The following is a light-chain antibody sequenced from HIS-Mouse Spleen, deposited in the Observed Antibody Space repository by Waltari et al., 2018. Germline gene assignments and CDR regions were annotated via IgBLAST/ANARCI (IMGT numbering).Light chain of an antibody. J-gene: IGLJ2*01. CDR2: EDS. Sequence: SYVLTQPPSVSVAPGKTARITCGGNNIGSKSVHWYQQKPGQAPVLVVYEDSDRPSGIPERFSGYNSGNTATLTISRVEAGDEADYYCQVWDSSSDHVVFGGGTKLTVL. CDR1: NIGSKS. V-gene: IGLV3-21*03. CDR3: QVWDSSSDHVV.